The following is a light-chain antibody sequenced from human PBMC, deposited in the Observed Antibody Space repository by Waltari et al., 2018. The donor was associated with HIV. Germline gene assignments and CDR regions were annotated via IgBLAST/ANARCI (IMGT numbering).Light chain of an antibody. J-gene: IGKJ1*01. V-gene: IGKV3-20*01. Sequence: IVLPQSPGTLSSSPGERVTLSCRASPTISSSKLAWYQQRPGQAPRLVIFDASTRGIGSPDRFSGSGSETDFAHTISRLEPEDFSTYGCQQYANSPRTFGQGTKVEVK. CDR2: DAS. CDR3: QQYANSPRT. CDR1: PTISSSK.